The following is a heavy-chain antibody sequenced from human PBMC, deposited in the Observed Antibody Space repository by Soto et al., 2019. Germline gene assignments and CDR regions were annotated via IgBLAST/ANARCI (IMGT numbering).Heavy chain of an antibody. CDR1: GGSFSANY. D-gene: IGHD3-3*01. J-gene: IGHJ4*02. Sequence: QVQLRQWGAGFLKPSETLSLTCGIYGGSFSANYWSWIRQSPGKGLEWLGESKHAGSTDYNPSLTSRVTLSSDASKKQFTLNLTSVTAADTAVYCCATGGLFSVWGQGTPVTVSS. CDR3: ATGGLFSV. V-gene: IGHV4-34*01. CDR2: SKHAGST.